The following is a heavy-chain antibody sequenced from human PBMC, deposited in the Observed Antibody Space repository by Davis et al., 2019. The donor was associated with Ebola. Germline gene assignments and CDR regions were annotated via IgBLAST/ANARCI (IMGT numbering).Heavy chain of an antibody. CDR2: ISAYNGNT. V-gene: IGHV1-18*01. CDR1: GYTFTSYG. D-gene: IGHD3-22*01. Sequence: AASVKVSCNASGYTFTSYGISWVRQAPGQGLEWMGWISAYNGNTNYAQKLQGRVTMTTDTSTSTAYMELRSLRSDDTAVYYCARVITMIVAGSWFDPWGQGTLVTVSS. CDR3: ARVITMIVAGSWFDP. J-gene: IGHJ5*02.